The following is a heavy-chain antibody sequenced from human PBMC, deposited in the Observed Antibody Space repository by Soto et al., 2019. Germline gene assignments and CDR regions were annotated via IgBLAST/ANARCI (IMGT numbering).Heavy chain of an antibody. CDR3: ARDKITGLFDY. CDR2: INHSGSS. D-gene: IGHD2-8*02. V-gene: IGHV4-34*01. J-gene: IGHJ4*02. CDR1: GGSFSGYD. Sequence: SETLSLTCAVYGGSFSGYDWTWIRQPPGTGLEWIGEINHSGSSNYNPSLKSRVTISVDTSKNQFSLKLTSVAAADTAVYYCARDKITGLFDYWGQGTLVTVSS.